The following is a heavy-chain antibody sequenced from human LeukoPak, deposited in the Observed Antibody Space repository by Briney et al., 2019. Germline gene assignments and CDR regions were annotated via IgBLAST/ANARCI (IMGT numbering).Heavy chain of an antibody. V-gene: IGHV4-59*01. J-gene: IGHJ4*02. Sequence: MSSETLSLTCTVSGGSISSYYWSWIRQPPGKGLEWIGYIYYSGSTNYNPSLKSRVTISVDTSKNQFSLKLSSVTAADTAVYYCAREREWELLDYWGQGTLVTVSS. CDR3: AREREWELLDY. CDR1: GGSISSYY. D-gene: IGHD1-26*01. CDR2: IYYSGST.